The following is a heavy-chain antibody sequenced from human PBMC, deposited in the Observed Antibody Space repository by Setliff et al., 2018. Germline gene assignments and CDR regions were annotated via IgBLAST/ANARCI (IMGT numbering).Heavy chain of an antibody. D-gene: IGHD3-22*01. CDR2: INHSGTT. Sequence: SETLSLTCPVYGGSLRNYYWSWNRQPPAKGLGWIGEINHSGTTNYNASLKSRLTLSVDTSKNQFSLKLSSVTAADTAVYYCARAILLDSSGYYRGAFDIWGQGTMVTVSS. J-gene: IGHJ3*02. CDR1: GGSLRNYY. V-gene: IGHV4-34*01. CDR3: ARAILLDSSGYYRGAFDI.